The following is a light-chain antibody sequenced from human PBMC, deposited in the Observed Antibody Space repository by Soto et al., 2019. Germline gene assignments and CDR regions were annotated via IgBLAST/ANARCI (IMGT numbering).Light chain of an antibody. V-gene: IGKV1-17*01. Sequence: DIQMTQSPSSLSASVGDRVTITCRASQDIRNSLGWYQQKPGKAPKRLIYAVSSLQSGVPSRFSGSGSGTDFTLTISRLEPEDFAVYYCQQYGSSGTFGQGTKVDIK. CDR1: QDIRNS. CDR2: AVS. J-gene: IGKJ1*01. CDR3: QQYGSSGT.